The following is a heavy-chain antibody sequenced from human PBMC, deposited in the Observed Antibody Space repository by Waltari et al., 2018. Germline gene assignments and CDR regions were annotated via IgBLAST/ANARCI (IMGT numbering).Heavy chain of an antibody. Sequence: QVQLVQSGAEVKKPGASVKVSCKASGYTFTSYAMHWVRQPPGQRLEWMGWINAGNGNTKYSQKFQGRVTITRDTSASTAYMELSSLRSEDTAVYYCARDPSSSREGYFDYWGQGTLVTVSS. CDR1: GYTFTSYA. J-gene: IGHJ4*02. V-gene: IGHV1-3*01. CDR3: ARDPSSSREGYFDY. CDR2: INAGNGNT. D-gene: IGHD6-6*01.